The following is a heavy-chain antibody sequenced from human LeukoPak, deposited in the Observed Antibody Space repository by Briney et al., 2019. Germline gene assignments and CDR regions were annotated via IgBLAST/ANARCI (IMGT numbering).Heavy chain of an antibody. CDR3: ARPRRTADDKGYYYYYMDV. D-gene: IGHD2-8*02. CDR1: GYTFTSYG. Sequence: ASVKVSCKASGYTFTSYGISWVRQAPGQGLEWMGWISAYNGNTNYAQKLQGRVTMTTDTSTSTAYMELRSLRSDDTAVYYCARPRRTADDKGYYYYYMDVWGKGTTVTVSS. J-gene: IGHJ6*03. V-gene: IGHV1-18*01. CDR2: ISAYNGNT.